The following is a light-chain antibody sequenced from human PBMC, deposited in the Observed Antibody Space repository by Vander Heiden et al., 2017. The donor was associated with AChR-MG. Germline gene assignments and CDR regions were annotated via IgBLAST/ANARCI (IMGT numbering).Light chain of an antibody. Sequence: SSELTQDPAVSVALGQTVRIPCQGDSLRNYYASWYQQKPGQAPVLVIYGDNNRPLGIPGRFSGSRSGNTASLTITGPRAEDEADYFCNSRDTSGNRLLFGGGTKLTVL. V-gene: IGLV3-19*01. CDR3: NSRDTSGNRLL. CDR1: SLRNYY. J-gene: IGLJ2*01. CDR2: GDN.